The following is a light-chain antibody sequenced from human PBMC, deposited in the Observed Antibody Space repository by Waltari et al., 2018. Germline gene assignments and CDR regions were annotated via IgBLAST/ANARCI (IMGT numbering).Light chain of an antibody. CDR2: SNT. Sequence: QSVLIQPPSASGPPGPRVSIFWSGSSSNFGTITVNWYQQLPGTAPQPLIYSNTQRPSEAPDRFSGSKAGTSASLAISGLQSEDEADYYCATWDDSLNGVFGGGTKLTVL. CDR1: SSNFGTIT. V-gene: IGLV1-44*01. J-gene: IGLJ3*02. CDR3: ATWDDSLNGV.